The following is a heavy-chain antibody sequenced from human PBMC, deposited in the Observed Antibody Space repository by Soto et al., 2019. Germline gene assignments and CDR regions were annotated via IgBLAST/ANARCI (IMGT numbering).Heavy chain of an antibody. CDR2: IYYSGST. CDR3: ATMGTPATGLYFFDY. J-gene: IGHJ4*02. D-gene: IGHD2-15*01. Sequence: SETLSLTCAVYGESFSGYIWTWIRQTPGKGLQWIGSIYYSGSTYYNPSLKSRVTISVDTSKSQFSLNLSFVTAADTAVYYCATMGTPATGLYFFDYWGQGSLVTVSS. V-gene: IGHV4-34*01. CDR1: GESFSGYI.